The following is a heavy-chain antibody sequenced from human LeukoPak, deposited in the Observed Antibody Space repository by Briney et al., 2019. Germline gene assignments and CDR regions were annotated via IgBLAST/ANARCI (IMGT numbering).Heavy chain of an antibody. Sequence: ESLKISCKASGYSFTSYWIGLVREMPGKGLEWMGIIDPSDSETRYTPSFQGQVTISVDKSLTTADLQWNSLKASDTAMYYCARQTAMGRSGDYWGQGTLVTVSS. J-gene: IGHJ4*02. CDR3: ARQTAMGRSGDY. CDR2: IDPSDSET. D-gene: IGHD5-18*01. V-gene: IGHV5-51*01. CDR1: GYSFTSYW.